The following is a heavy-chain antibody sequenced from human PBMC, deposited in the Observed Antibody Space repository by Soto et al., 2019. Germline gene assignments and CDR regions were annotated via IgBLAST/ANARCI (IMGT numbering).Heavy chain of an antibody. CDR2: IYTSGST. V-gene: IGHV4-4*07. D-gene: IGHD6-19*01. J-gene: IGHJ5*02. CDR3: ARQNSGWESNWFDP. Sequence: NPSETLSLTCTVSGGSISSYYWSWIRQPAGKGLEWIGRIYTSGSTNYNPSLKSRVTMSVDTSKNQFSLKLSSVTAADTAVYYCARQNSGWESNWFDPWGQGTLVTVSS. CDR1: GGSISSYY.